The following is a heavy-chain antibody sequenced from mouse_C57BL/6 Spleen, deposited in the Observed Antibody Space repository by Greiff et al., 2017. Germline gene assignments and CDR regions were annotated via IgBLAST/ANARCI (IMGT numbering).Heavy chain of an antibody. Sequence: DVKLQESGPELVKPGASVKIPCKASGYTFTDYNMDWVKQSHGKSLEWIGDINPNNGGTIYNQKFKGKATLTVDKSSSTAYMELRSLTSEDTAVYYCARELTGGFAYWGQGTLVTVSA. CDR3: ARELTGGFAY. CDR2: INPNNGGT. CDR1: GYTFTDYN. J-gene: IGHJ3*01. D-gene: IGHD4-1*01. V-gene: IGHV1-18*01.